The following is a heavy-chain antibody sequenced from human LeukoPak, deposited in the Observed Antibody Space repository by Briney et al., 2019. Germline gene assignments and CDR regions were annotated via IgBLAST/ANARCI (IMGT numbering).Heavy chain of an antibody. CDR1: GGTFSSYA. CDR2: IIPIFGTA. J-gene: IGHJ5*02. Sequence: SVKVSCKASGGTFSSYAISWVRQAPGQGLEWMGGIIPIFGTANYAQKFQGRVTITTDGSTSTAYMELSSLRSEDTAVYYCARDLGGPYSSFPNWFDPWGQGTLVTVSS. D-gene: IGHD6-6*01. CDR3: ARDLGGPYSSFPNWFDP. V-gene: IGHV1-69*05.